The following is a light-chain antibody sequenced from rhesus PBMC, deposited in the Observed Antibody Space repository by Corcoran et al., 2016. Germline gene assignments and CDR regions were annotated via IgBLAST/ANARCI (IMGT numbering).Light chain of an antibody. CDR2: KAS. CDR3: QHGYGILYS. J-gene: IGKJ2*01. Sequence: DIQMTQSPSSLSASVGDRVTITCRASQGISNNLAWYQQKPGKVPKLLIYKASNLPSGIPSRFSGSGSGTDFTLTISSLQPEDFATYYCQHGYGILYSFGQGTKVEIK. CDR1: QGISNN. V-gene: IGKV1-25*01.